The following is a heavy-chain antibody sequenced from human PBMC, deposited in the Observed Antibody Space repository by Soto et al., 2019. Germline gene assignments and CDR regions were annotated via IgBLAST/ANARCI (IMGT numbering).Heavy chain of an antibody. Sequence: EVQLVESGGGLVQPGGSLRLSCAASGFTFSSYDMQWVRQATGKGLEWVSAIGTAGDTYYPGSVKGRFTISRENAKNSLNLQMNSLRAEDTAVYYCAIGQSYGASLNFDYWGQGTLVIVSS. V-gene: IGHV3-13*01. J-gene: IGHJ4*02. CDR1: GFTFSSYD. CDR2: IGTAGDT. CDR3: AIGQSYGASLNFDY. D-gene: IGHD4-17*01.